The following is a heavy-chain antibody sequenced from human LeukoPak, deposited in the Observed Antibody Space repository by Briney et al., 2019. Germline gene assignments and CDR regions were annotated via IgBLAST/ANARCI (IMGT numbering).Heavy chain of an antibody. J-gene: IGHJ4*02. CDR3: ARTREQWQVLDY. CDR2: ISHEGSSQ. V-gene: IGHV3-30*03. CDR1: GFSFGSYG. Sequence: AGGSLRLSCAASGFSFGSYGMHWVRQAPGKGLEWVAVISHEGSSQYYADSVKGRFTISRDNSKNTVYPQMNSLRAEDTAVYYCARTREQWQVLDYWGQGTLVTASS. D-gene: IGHD6-19*01.